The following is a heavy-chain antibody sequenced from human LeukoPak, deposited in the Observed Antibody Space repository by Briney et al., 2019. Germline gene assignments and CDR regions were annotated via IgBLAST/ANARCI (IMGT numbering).Heavy chain of an antibody. CDR1: GFTFSGSA. D-gene: IGHD2-2*01. CDR3: AREMVPLGYCSSTSCYARSGNWFDP. V-gene: IGHV3-73*01. CDR2: IRSTANGYAT. Sequence: GGSLRLSCAASGFTFSGSALHWVRQASGKGLEWVGRIRSTANGYATAYAASVKGRFTISRDDSKNTAYLQMDSLKTEDTAVYYCAREMVPLGYCSSTSCYARSGNWFDPWGQGTLVTVSS. J-gene: IGHJ5*02.